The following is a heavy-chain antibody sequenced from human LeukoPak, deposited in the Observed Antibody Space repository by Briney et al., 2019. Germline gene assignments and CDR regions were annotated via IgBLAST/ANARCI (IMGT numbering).Heavy chain of an antibody. CDR3: AREKHGSRGYSTQVDC. V-gene: IGHV3-74*01. Sequence: AGGSLGLSCAASGFTFSSYWMHWVRHAPGKGLVWVSRINSDGSSTRYADSVKGRFTISRDNAKNSLYLQMDSLRAEDTAVYYCAREKHGSRGYSTQVDCWGQGTLVTVSS. J-gene: IGHJ4*02. CDR1: GFTFSSYW. D-gene: IGHD3-22*01. CDR2: INSDGSST.